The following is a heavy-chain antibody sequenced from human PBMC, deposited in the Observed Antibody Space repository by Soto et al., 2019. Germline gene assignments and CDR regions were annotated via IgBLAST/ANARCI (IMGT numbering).Heavy chain of an antibody. V-gene: IGHV1-46*01. J-gene: IGHJ4*02. CDR2: INPNSGST. CDR1: GYTFTSYY. D-gene: IGHD6-13*01. Sequence: SVKVSCKASGYTFTSYYMNWVRQAPGQGLEWMGIINPNSGSTSYAQKFQGRVTMTRDTSTSTVYMELSSLRSEDTAVYYCATTYGSGYSSSWPLFDYWGQGTLVTVSS. CDR3: ATTYGSGYSSSWPLFDY.